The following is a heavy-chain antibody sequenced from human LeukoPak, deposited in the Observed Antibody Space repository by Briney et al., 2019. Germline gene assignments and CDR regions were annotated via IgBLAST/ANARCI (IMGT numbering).Heavy chain of an antibody. D-gene: IGHD6-13*01. J-gene: IGHJ4*02. CDR1: GYTFTSYY. V-gene: IGHV1-46*03. Sequence: GASVKVSCKASGYTFTSYYMHWVRQAPGQGLEWMGIINPSGGSTSYAQQFQGRVTMTRDTSTSTVYMELSSLRSEDTAVYYCARVKGGSSWYIHYFDYWGQGTLVTVSS. CDR2: INPSGGST. CDR3: ARVKGGSSWYIHYFDY.